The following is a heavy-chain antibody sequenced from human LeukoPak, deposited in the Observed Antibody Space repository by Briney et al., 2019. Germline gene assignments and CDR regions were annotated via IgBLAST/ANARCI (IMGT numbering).Heavy chain of an antibody. Sequence: ASVKVSCKASGYTFTSYDINWVRQATGQGLEWMGWMNPNSGNTGYVQKFQGRVTMTRNTSISTAYMELSSLRSEDTAVYYCARSYSSSWYGGGDYWGQGTLVTVSS. CDR2: MNPNSGNT. CDR1: GYTFTSYD. CDR3: ARSYSSSWYGGGDY. D-gene: IGHD6-13*01. V-gene: IGHV1-8*01. J-gene: IGHJ4*02.